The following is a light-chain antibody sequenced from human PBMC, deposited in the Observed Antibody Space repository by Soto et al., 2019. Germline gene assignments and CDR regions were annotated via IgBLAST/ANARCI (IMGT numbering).Light chain of an antibody. CDR3: GTWDSSLSASYV. CDR1: SSNIGNNY. Sequence: HCVLTQPPSVSAAPGQKVTISCSGSSSNIGNNYVSWYQQLPGTAPKLLIYENNKRPSGIPDRFSGSKSGTSATLGITGLQTGDEADYYCGTWDSSLSASYVFGTGTKVTVL. CDR2: ENN. V-gene: IGLV1-51*02. J-gene: IGLJ1*01.